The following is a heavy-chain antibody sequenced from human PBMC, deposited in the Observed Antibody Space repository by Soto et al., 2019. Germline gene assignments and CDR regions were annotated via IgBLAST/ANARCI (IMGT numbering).Heavy chain of an antibody. V-gene: IGHV3-30-3*01. D-gene: IGHD3-3*01. Sequence: QVQLVESGGGVVQPGRSLRLSCAASGFTFSSYAMHWVRQAPGKGLEWVAVISYDGSNKYYADSVKGRFTISRDNSKNTLYLQMNSLRAEDTAVYYCARGGLRFLEWLAHGMDVWGQGTTVTVSS. CDR2: ISYDGSNK. CDR3: ARGGLRFLEWLAHGMDV. CDR1: GFTFSSYA. J-gene: IGHJ6*02.